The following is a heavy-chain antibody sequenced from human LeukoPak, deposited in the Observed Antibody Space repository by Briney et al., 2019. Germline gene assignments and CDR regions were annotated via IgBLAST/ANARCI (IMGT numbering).Heavy chain of an antibody. CDR2: IIPIFGTA. Sequence: ASVKVSCKASGYTFSSYYIQWVRQAPGQGLEWMGGIIPIFGTANYAQKFQGRVTITADESTSTAYMELSSLRSEDTAVYYCARDRGSGYGEVGFDPWGQGTLVTVSS. CDR1: GYTFSSYY. D-gene: IGHD5-12*01. V-gene: IGHV1-69*13. J-gene: IGHJ5*02. CDR3: ARDRGSGYGEVGFDP.